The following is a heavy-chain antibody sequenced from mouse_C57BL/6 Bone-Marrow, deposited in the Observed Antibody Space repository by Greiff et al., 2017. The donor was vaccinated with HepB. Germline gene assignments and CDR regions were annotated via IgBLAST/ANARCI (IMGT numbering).Heavy chain of an antibody. CDR1: GYAFSSYW. V-gene: IGHV1-80*01. Sequence: QVQLQQSGAELVKPGASVKISCKASGYAFSSYWMNWVKQRPGKGLEWIGQIYPGDGDTNYNGKFKGKATLTADKSSSTAYMQLSSLTSEDSAVYFCASFYWFYAMDYWGQGTSVTVSS. D-gene: IGHD2-1*01. J-gene: IGHJ4*01. CDR2: IYPGDGDT. CDR3: ASFYWFYAMDY.